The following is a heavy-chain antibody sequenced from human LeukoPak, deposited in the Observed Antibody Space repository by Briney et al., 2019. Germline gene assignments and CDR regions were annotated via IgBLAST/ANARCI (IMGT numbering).Heavy chain of an antibody. Sequence: GRSLRLSCAASGFTFSSYAMHWVRQAPGKGLEWVAVISYDGSNKYYADSVKGRFTISRDNSKNTLYLQMNSLRAEDTAVYYCARGSRCSGGSCYVYYFDYWGQGTLVTVSS. CDR3: ARGSRCSGGSCYVYYFDY. V-gene: IGHV3-30-3*01. D-gene: IGHD2-15*01. CDR1: GFTFSSYA. J-gene: IGHJ4*02. CDR2: ISYDGSNK.